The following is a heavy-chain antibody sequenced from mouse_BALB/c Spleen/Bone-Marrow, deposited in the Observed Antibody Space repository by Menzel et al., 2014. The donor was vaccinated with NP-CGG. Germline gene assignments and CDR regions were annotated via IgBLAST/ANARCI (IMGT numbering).Heavy chain of an antibody. CDR3: ARDKGRVFFDY. Sequence: EVNLVESGGGLVQPGGSLRLSCATSGFTFTDYYMNWVRQPPGKALEWLGFIRNKANGYTTEYSASVKSRFTISRDNSQNILYLQMNTLRADDSATYYCARDKGRVFFDYWGQGTTLTVSS. CDR2: IRNKANGYTT. J-gene: IGHJ2*01. CDR1: GFTFTDYY. V-gene: IGHV7-3*02.